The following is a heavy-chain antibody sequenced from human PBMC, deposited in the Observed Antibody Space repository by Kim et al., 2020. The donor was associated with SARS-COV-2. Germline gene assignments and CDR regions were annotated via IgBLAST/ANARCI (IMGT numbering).Heavy chain of an antibody. CDR3: ARDRQRAGTGVDY. V-gene: IGHV6-1*01. D-gene: IGHD6-19*01. J-gene: IGHJ4*02. Sequence: YALSVKGRITINPDTSKNQFSQQLNSVTPEDTAVYYWARDRQRAGTGVDYWGQGTLVTVSS.